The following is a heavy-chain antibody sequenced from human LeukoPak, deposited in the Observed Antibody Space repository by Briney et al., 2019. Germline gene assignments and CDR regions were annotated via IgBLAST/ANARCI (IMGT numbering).Heavy chain of an antibody. D-gene: IGHD3-22*01. CDR3: ARGVNDSSGYYFGREQYYYYGMDV. J-gene: IGHJ6*02. V-gene: IGHV3-48*02. CDR2: ISSSSSTI. Sequence: GGSLRLSCAASGFTFSSYSMNWVRQAPGKGLEWVSYISSSSSTIYYADSVKGRFTISRDNAKNSLYLQMNSLRDEDTAVYFCARGVNDSSGYYFGREQYYYYGMDVWGQGTTVTVSS. CDR1: GFTFSSYS.